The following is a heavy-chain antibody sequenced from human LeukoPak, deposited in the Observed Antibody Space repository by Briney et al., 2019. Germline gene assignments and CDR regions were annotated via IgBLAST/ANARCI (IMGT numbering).Heavy chain of an antibody. Sequence: SEALSLTCAVYGGPFRGFFWSWIRQAPGKGLEWIGEISHSGSSNYNPSLKSRVTMSVDTSKNQFSLKLSSVTAADTAVYYCARARTAMEEGYFDYWGQGTLVTVSS. D-gene: IGHD5-18*01. CDR2: ISHSGSS. J-gene: IGHJ4*02. V-gene: IGHV4-34*10. CDR1: GGPFRGFF. CDR3: ARARTAMEEGYFDY.